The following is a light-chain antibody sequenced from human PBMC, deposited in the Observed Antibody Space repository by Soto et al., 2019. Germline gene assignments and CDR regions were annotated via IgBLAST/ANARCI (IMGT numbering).Light chain of an antibody. CDR1: QSVTSSY. Sequence: EIVLTQSPGTLSLSPGERATLSCRASQSVTSSYLAWYQQRPGQAPRLLIYGASSRATGVPDRFSGSGSGTDFTLTISRLEHEDFGMYYCQQYASSWTFGQGTKVEFK. CDR3: QQYASSWT. V-gene: IGKV3-20*01. CDR2: GAS. J-gene: IGKJ1*01.